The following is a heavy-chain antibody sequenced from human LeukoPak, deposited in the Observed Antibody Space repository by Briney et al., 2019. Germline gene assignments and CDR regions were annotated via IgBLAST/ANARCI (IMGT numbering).Heavy chain of an antibody. J-gene: IGHJ4*02. CDR1: GFTFGDYY. CDR2: ISSSSTYT. V-gene: IGHV3-11*06. Sequence: NPGGSLRLSCAASGFTFGDYYMSWIRQAPGKGLEWVSDISSSSTYTNYADSVKGRFTISRDNAKNSLYLQMNSLRVEDTAVYYCARDSYGYCSSTSCYLLDYWGQGALVTVSS. D-gene: IGHD2-2*03. CDR3: ARDSYGYCSSTSCYLLDY.